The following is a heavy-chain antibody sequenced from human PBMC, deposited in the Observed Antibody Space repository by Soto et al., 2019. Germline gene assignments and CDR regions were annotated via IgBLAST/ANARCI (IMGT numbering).Heavy chain of an antibody. CDR1: GFTFSTSG. J-gene: IGHJ3*02. V-gene: IGHV3-23*01. D-gene: IGHD4-17*01. CDR2: ISGSGDYT. Sequence: EVQLLESGGGLVQPGGSLRLSCAASGFTFSTSGMSWVRQAPGKGLEWVSSISGSGDYTNYADSVKGRFTISRDNSKNTLYLQINCLTAEDTAVYYCANHGGFAIWGQGTMVAVSS. CDR3: ANHGGFAI.